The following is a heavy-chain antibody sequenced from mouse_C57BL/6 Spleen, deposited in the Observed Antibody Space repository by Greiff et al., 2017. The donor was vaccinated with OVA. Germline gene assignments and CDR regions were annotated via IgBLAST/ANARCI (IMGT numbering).Heavy chain of an antibody. V-gene: IGHV1-82*01. Sequence: QVQLQQSGPELVKPGASVKISCKASGYAFSSSWMNWVKQRPGKGLEWIGRIYPGDGDTNYNGKFKGKATLTAAKSSSTAYMQLSSLTSEDSAVYVCASMVTTAYYYAMDYWGQGTSVTVSS. J-gene: IGHJ4*01. CDR3: ASMVTTAYYYAMDY. CDR1: GYAFSSSW. D-gene: IGHD2-1*01. CDR2: IYPGDGDT.